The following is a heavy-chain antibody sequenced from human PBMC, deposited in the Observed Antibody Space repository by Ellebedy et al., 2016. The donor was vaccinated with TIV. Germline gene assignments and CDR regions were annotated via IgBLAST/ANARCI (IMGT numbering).Heavy chain of an antibody. CDR2: IYYSGST. V-gene: IGHV4-59*01. CDR1: GGSISSYY. CDR3: ARGAGGGYSYGYYFDY. Sequence: MPSETLSLTCTVSGGSISSYYWSWIRQPPGKGLEWIGYIYYSGSTNYNPSLKSRVTISVDTSKNQFSLKLSSVTAADTAVYYCARGAGGGYSYGYYFDYWGQGTLVTVSS. D-gene: IGHD5-18*01. J-gene: IGHJ4*02.